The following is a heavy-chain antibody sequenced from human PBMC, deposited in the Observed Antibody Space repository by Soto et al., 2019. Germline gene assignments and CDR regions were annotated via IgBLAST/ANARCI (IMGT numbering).Heavy chain of an antibody. CDR3: ARKPVRDYYDSSGSFDP. D-gene: IGHD3-22*01. CDR2: IIPIFGTA. J-gene: IGHJ5*02. V-gene: IGHV1-69*13. CDR1: GGTFSSYA. Sequence: SVKVSCKASGGTFSSYAISWVRQAPGQGLEWMGGIIPIFGTANYAQKFQGRVTITADESTSTAYMELSSLRSEDTAVYYCARKPVRDYYDSSGSFDPWGQGTLVTVSS.